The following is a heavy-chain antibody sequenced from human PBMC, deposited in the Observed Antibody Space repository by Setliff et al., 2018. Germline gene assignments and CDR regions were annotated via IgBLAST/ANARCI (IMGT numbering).Heavy chain of an antibody. CDR3: ARDPNGDYVGSFDP. CDR1: TFTFTNYA. CDR2: IHVSGGTT. Sequence: GESLKISCVASTFTFTNYAVTWVRQAPGKGLEWVSSIHVSGGTTYYADSVRGRFTISRDNSRNTLYLQMNSLRAEDSASYYCARDPNGDYVGSFDPWGQGILVTVSS. J-gene: IGHJ5*02. V-gene: IGHV3-23*01. D-gene: IGHD4-17*01.